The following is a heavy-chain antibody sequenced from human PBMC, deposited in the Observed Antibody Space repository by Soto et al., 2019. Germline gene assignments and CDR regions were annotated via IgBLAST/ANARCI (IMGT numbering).Heavy chain of an antibody. CDR3: AKAPVGPDWYFDL. V-gene: IGHV3-23*01. CDR2: ISGSGIST. CDR1: GFTFRSYA. Sequence: DVQLLDSGGGLVQPGGSLRLSCAASGFTFRSYAMSWVRQAPGKGLEWVSGISGSGISTHYADSVKGRFTVSRDNSKNTLYLQMNSLRAEDTAVYNGAKAPVGPDWYFDLWGRGTLVTVSS. J-gene: IGHJ2*01.